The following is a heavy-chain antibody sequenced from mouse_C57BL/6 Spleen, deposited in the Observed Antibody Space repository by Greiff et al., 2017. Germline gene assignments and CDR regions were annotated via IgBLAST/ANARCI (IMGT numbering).Heavy chain of an antibody. D-gene: IGHD1-1*01. CDR3: ARDDYGSSYGGLDY. J-gene: IGHJ2*01. CDR2: IYPGDGDT. V-gene: IGHV1-80*01. CDR1: GYAFSSYW. Sequence: VKLMESGAELVKPGASVKISCKASGYAFSSYWMNWVKQRPGKGLEWIGQIYPGDGDTNYNGKFKGKATLTADKSSSTAYMQLSSLTSEDSAVYFCARDDYGSSYGGLDYWGQGTTLTVSS.